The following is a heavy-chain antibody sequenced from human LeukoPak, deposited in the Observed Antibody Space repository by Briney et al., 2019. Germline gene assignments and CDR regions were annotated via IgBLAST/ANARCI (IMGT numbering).Heavy chain of an antibody. J-gene: IGHJ4*02. D-gene: IGHD5-12*01. V-gene: IGHV3-7*03. Sequence: GGSLRLSCAASRFTFSSYWMTWVRQAPGKGLEWVANIKQDGSEQYYAGSVKGRFTISRDNTKSSLFLQMNSLRAEDTAVYYCAREGGYGGVFDYWGQGTLVTVSS. CDR3: AREGGYGGVFDY. CDR2: IKQDGSEQ. CDR1: RFTFSSYW.